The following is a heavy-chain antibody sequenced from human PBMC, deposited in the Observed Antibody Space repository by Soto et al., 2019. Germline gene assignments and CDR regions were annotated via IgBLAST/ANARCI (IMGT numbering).Heavy chain of an antibody. CDR3: AIRASYYDSSGYFDY. J-gene: IGHJ4*02. CDR2: IYSGGTT. D-gene: IGHD3-22*01. CDR1: GFTVSSNY. V-gene: IGHV3-66*01. Sequence: SGFTVSSNYMSWVRQAPGKGLEWVSVIYSGGTTYYADSVKGRFTISRDNAKNTLYLQMNSLRAEDTAVYYCAIRASYYDSSGYFDYWGQRILFTGSS.